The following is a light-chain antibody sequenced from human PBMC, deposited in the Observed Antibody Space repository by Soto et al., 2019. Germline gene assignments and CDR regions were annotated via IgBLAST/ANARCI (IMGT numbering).Light chain of an antibody. V-gene: IGKV3-11*01. CDR2: DAP. Sequence: EIVLTQSPATLSLSPGERATLSCRASQSLDNYLAWYQHKPGQAPRLLIYDAPTRATDIPARFSGSGSGTDFTLTISSLEPEDFAVYYCQQRGHWPSFGGGTKVEIK. CDR3: QQRGHWPS. CDR1: QSLDNY. J-gene: IGKJ4*01.